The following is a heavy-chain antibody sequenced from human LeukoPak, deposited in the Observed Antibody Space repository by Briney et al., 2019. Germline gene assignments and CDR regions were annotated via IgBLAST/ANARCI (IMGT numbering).Heavy chain of an antibody. CDR2: ILYSGTTT. D-gene: IGHD1-1*01. Sequence: SETLSLTCTVSGGSISPYYWSWIRQTPGKGLEWIGYILYSGTTTNYSPSLKSRVTISVDTSKNQFSLKLSSVTAADTAVYYCARVGDWNDLVYWGQGTLVTVSS. CDR1: GGSISPYY. J-gene: IGHJ4*02. V-gene: IGHV4-59*01. CDR3: ARVGDWNDLVY.